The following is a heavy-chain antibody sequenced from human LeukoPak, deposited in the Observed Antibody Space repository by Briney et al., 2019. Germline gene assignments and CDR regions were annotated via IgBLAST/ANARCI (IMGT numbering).Heavy chain of an antibody. V-gene: IGHV3-21*01. CDR1: GFSFSTST. J-gene: IGHJ4*02. Sequence: GGSLRFSCAASGFSFSTSTMIWVRQAPGKGLEWISSIGKTSRDMYYADSVRGRFTISRDNAKNSLFLLMNSLRVEDTSVYYCVRGDNRDYWGQGTLVTVSS. CDR3: VRGDNRDY. D-gene: IGHD1-14*01. CDR2: IGKTSRDM.